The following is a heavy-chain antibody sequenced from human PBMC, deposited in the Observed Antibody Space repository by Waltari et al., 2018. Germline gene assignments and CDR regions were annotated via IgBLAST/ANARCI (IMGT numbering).Heavy chain of an antibody. CDR1: GASLGDYI. D-gene: IGHD3-3*01. Sequence: QVLLQQWGAGLLKPSETLSLTCDISGASLGDYIWTWIRQPPGKGLEWLGQVSHSGSPISNPSVKSRVTLSVDTSQRKLSLRLQSVTAADTAVYYCARGRNYDSTLGRNDSSHSGLDVWGQGSAVTVSS. CDR2: VSHSGSP. J-gene: IGHJ6*01. V-gene: IGHV4-34*02. CDR3: ARGRNYDSTLGRNDSSHSGLDV.